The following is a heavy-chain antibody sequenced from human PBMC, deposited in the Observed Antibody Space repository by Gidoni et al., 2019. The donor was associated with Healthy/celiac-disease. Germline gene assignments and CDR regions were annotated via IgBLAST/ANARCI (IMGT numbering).Heavy chain of an antibody. D-gene: IGHD6-19*01. CDR1: GFTFSSYG. V-gene: IGHV3-33*01. CDR2: IWYDGSNK. CDR3: ARDQAVAGPGAFDY. J-gene: IGHJ4*02. Sequence: QVQLVESGGGVVQPGRSLRLSCAASGFTFSSYGMHWVRQAPGKGLAGVAVIWYDGSNKYYADSVKGRFTISRDNSKNTLYLQMNSLRAEDTAVYYCARDQAVAGPGAFDYWGQGTLVTVSS.